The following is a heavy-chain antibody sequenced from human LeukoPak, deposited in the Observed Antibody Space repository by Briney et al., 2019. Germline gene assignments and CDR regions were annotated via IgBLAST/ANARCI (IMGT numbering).Heavy chain of an antibody. J-gene: IGHJ5*01. V-gene: IGHV3-7*01. CDR2: IKGDGHEK. D-gene: IGHD3-10*01. CDR3: AKEGAYPIITYDS. Sequence: GGSLRLSCAASGFSFSRYWMNWVRQAPGKGLEWVANIKGDGHEKNYVDSVKGRFSISKDNARNSLYLQMDSLRAEDTAVYYCAKEGAYPIITYDSWGQGALVTVSS. CDR1: GFSFSRYW.